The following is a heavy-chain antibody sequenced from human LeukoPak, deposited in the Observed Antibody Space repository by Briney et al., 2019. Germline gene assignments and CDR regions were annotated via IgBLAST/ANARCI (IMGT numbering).Heavy chain of an antibody. CDR3: ARGGRYYYDSSGYYGSDY. CDR1: GYTFTGYY. J-gene: IGHJ4*02. V-gene: IGHV1-2*02. D-gene: IGHD3-22*01. Sequence: ASVKVSCKASGYTFTGYYMHWVRQAPGQGLEWMGWINPNSGGTNYAQKFQGRVTMTTDTSTSTAYMELRSLRSDDTAVYYCARGGRYYYDSSGYYGSDYWGQGTLVTVSS. CDR2: INPNSGGT.